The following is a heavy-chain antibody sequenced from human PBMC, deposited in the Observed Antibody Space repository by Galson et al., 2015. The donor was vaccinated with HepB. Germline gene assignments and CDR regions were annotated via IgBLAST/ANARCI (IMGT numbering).Heavy chain of an antibody. Sequence: SVKVSCKVSGYTLTELSMHWVRQAPGKGLEWMGGFDPEDGETIYAQKFQGRVTMTEDTSTDTAYMELSSLRSEDTAVYYCATSITMVRGDMYYFDYWGQGTLVTVSS. CDR3: ATSITMVRGDMYYFDY. J-gene: IGHJ4*02. D-gene: IGHD3-10*01. CDR2: FDPEDGET. CDR1: GYTLTELS. V-gene: IGHV1-24*01.